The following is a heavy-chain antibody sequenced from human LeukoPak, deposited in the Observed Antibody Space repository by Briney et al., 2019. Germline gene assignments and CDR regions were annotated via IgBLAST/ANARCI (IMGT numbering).Heavy chain of an antibody. CDR3: ARDGPHGDYFDY. D-gene: IGHD4-17*01. CDR1: GGSISSGGYY. Sequence: SETLSLTCAVSGGSISSGGYYWSWIRQPPGKGLEWIGYIYYSGSTNYNPSLKSRVTISVDTSKNQFSLKLSSVTAADTAVYYCARDGPHGDYFDYWGQGTLVTVSS. V-gene: IGHV4-61*08. J-gene: IGHJ4*02. CDR2: IYYSGST.